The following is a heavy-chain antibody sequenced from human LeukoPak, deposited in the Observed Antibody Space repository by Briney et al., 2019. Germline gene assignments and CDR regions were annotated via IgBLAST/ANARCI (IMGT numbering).Heavy chain of an antibody. CDR3: ARIGYSSSSFDY. D-gene: IGHD6-6*01. V-gene: IGHV3-7*01. CDR1: GFIFSHYW. J-gene: IGHJ4*02. CDR2: IKEDGSVK. Sequence: GGSLRLSCAASGFIFSHYWMSWVRQAPGKGLEWVANIKEDGSVKYYVDSVKGRFTISRDNAKNSVHLQMNSLRAEDTAVYYCARIGYSSSSFDYWGQGTLATVSS.